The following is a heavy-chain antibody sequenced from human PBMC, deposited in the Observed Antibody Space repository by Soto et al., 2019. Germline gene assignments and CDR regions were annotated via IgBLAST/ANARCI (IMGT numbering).Heavy chain of an antibody. CDR1: GFTFSSYA. J-gene: IGHJ3*02. CDR2: ISYDGSNK. CDR3: TTRGGSHSAFDI. Sequence: PGGSLRLSCAASGFTFSSYAMHWVRQAPGKGLEWVAVISYDGSNKYYADSVKGRFTISRDNSKNTLYLQMNSLRAEDTAVYYCTTRGGSHSAFDIWRHGTMVTV. D-gene: IGHD6-13*01. V-gene: IGHV3-30-3*01.